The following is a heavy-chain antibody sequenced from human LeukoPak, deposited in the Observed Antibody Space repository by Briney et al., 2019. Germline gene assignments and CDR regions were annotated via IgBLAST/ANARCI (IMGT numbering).Heavy chain of an antibody. CDR1: GYTFTGYY. Sequence: ASVKVSCKASGYTFTGYYMHWVRQAPGQGLEWMGWINPNSGGTNYAQKFQGRVTVTRDTSISTAYMELGRLRSDDTAVYYCASLKNYYDSSGYLVTDAFDIWGQGTMVTVSS. V-gene: IGHV1-2*02. CDR2: INPNSGGT. J-gene: IGHJ3*02. CDR3: ASLKNYYDSSGYLVTDAFDI. D-gene: IGHD3-22*01.